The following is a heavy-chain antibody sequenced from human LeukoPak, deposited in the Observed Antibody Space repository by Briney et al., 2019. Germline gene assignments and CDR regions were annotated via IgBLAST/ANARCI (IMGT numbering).Heavy chain of an antibody. Sequence: SETLSLTCSVSGASVRSDHWNWIRQSPGKGLEWIAYMHGSGSPNYNPSLASRLTLSVDATENQLSLKLSSVTAADTAVYFCARDLGYSGFDWAPWGQGTLVTVSS. D-gene: IGHD5-12*01. CDR2: MHGSGSP. CDR1: GASVRSDH. CDR3: ARDLGYSGFDWAP. J-gene: IGHJ5*02. V-gene: IGHV4-59*02.